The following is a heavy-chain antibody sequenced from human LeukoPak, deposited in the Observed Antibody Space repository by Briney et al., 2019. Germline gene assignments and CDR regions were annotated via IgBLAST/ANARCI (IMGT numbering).Heavy chain of an antibody. CDR1: GGTFSSYA. Sequence: GASVKVSCKASGGTFSSYAISWVRQAPGQGLEWMGGIIPIFGTANYAQKFQGRVTITADESTSTAYMELSSLRSEDTAVYYCARGAVPAAIYNSFDPWGQGTLVTVS. D-gene: IGHD2-2*01. V-gene: IGHV1-69*13. CDR2: IIPIFGTA. J-gene: IGHJ5*02. CDR3: ARGAVPAAIYNSFDP.